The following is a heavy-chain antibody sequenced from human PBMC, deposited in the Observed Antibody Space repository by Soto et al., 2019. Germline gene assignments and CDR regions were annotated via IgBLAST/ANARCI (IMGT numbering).Heavy chain of an antibody. J-gene: IGHJ4*02. Sequence: QLQLQESGPGLVKPSETLSLTCTVSGGSISSSSYYWGWIRQPPGKGLEWIGSIYYSGSTYYNPSLTRRAPTPVATSKNQFSLKLSSVTAADTAVYYCARPSGSDLYYLDYWGQGTLVTVSS. CDR3: ARPSGSDLYYLDY. CDR2: IYYSGST. D-gene: IGHD1-26*01. CDR1: GGSISSSSYY. V-gene: IGHV4-39*01.